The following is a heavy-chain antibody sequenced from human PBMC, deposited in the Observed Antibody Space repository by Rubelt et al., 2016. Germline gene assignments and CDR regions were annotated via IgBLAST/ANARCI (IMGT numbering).Heavy chain of an antibody. J-gene: IGHJ4*02. Sequence: VLPGGSLRLSCAASGFTFSSYAMSWVRQAPGKGLEWVSVISGSGGSTYYADSVKGRFTISRDNSKNTLYLQMSSLRAEDTAVYYCVKDKGDGYTYDYWGQGTLVTVSS. CDR2: ISGSGGST. D-gene: IGHD5-24*01. V-gene: IGHV3-23*01. CDR1: GFTFSSYA. CDR3: VKDKGDGYTYDY.